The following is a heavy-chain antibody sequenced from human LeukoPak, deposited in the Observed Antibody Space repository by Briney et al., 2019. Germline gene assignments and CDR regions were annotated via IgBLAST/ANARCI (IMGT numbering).Heavy chain of an antibody. Sequence: SETLSLTCTVSGGSISSSSYYWGWIRQPPGKGLEWIGSIYYSGSTYYNPSLKSRVTISVDTYKNQFSLKLSSVTAADTAVYYCAYSSGFLRWFGPWGQGTLVTVSS. CDR3: AYSSGFLRWFGP. J-gene: IGHJ5*02. CDR1: GGSISSSSYY. CDR2: IYYSGST. V-gene: IGHV4-39*01. D-gene: IGHD6-19*01.